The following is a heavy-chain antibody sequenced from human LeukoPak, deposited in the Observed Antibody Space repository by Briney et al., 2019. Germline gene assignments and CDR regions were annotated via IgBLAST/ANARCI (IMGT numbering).Heavy chain of an antibody. CDR3: ARERREPYYYGSGIDY. Sequence: ASVKVSCKASGYTFTGYYMHWVRQAPGQGLEWMGWINPNSGGTNYAQKFQGRVTMTRDTSISTAYMELSRLRSDDTAVYYCARERREPYYYGSGIDYWGQGTLVTVSS. V-gene: IGHV1-2*02. CDR2: INPNSGGT. CDR1: GYTFTGYY. J-gene: IGHJ4*02. D-gene: IGHD3-10*01.